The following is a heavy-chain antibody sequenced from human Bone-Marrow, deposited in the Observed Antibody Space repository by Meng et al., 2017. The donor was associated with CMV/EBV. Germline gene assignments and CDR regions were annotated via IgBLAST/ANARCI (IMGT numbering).Heavy chain of an antibody. CDR2: IYTSGST. CDR1: GGAISSNY. J-gene: IGHJ4*02. D-gene: IGHD4-17*01. CDR3: ASELGGGDYAY. V-gene: IGHV4-4*07. Sequence: GRLQRSGPELWQPSATLCRTCAVSGGAISSNYWSWIRQPAGKGLEWIGRIYTSGSTNYNPSLKSRVTMSVDTSKNQFSLKLSSVTAADTAVYYCASELGGGDYAYWGQGTLVTVSS.